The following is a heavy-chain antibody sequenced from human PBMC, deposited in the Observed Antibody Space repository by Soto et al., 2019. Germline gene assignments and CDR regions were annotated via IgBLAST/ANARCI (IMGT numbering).Heavy chain of an antibody. CDR3: ARGPGTSYFDY. CDR2: IWSGGSNE. D-gene: IGHD2-2*01. Sequence: QVQLVESGGGVVQPGRSLRLSCAASGFTFSSYGMHWVRQAPGKGLEWVAVIWSGGSNENYADSVKGRFTSSRDNSKNMLYLQRNSLRAEDTAVYYCARGPGTSYFDYWGQGSLVSVSS. J-gene: IGHJ4*02. CDR1: GFTFSSYG. V-gene: IGHV3-33*01.